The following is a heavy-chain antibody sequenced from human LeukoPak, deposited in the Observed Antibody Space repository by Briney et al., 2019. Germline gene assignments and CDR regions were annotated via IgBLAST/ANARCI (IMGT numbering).Heavy chain of an antibody. V-gene: IGHV4-34*01. Sequence: SETLSLTCAVYGGSFSGYYWSWIRQPPGKGLEWIGEINHSGSTNYNPSLKSRVTISVDTSKNQFSLKLSSVTAADTAVYYCARGAPHYDILTGYSDYFDYWGQGTLVTVSS. J-gene: IGHJ4*02. CDR1: GGSFSGYY. CDR3: ARGAPHYDILTGYSDYFDY. CDR2: INHSGST. D-gene: IGHD3-9*01.